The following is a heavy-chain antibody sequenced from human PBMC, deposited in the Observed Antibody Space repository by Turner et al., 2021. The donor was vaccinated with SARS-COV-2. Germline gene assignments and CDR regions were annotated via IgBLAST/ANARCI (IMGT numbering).Heavy chain of an antibody. V-gene: IGHV2-5*02. CDR3: AHKVVVAIFDY. J-gene: IGHJ4*02. CDR2: IYWDDDK. Sequence: QIALKESGPTLVKPTQTLTLTCTFSGFSLSTSGGGADWIRQPPGKALEWLALIYWDDDKRYSPSLKSRLTITKDTTKNQVVLTMTNMDPVDTATYYCAHKVVVAIFDYWGQGTLVTVSS. D-gene: IGHD2-15*01. CDR1: GFSLSTSGGG.